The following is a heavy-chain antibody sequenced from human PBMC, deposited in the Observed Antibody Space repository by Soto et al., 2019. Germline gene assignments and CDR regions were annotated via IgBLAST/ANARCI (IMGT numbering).Heavy chain of an antibody. V-gene: IGHV4-59*01. J-gene: IGHJ5*02. CDR3: ARVTAASSWFDP. D-gene: IGHD2-15*01. CDR1: GGSIFSSY. Sequence: SETLSLTCTVSGGSIFSSYWTWIRQPPGKGLEWIGNVYYSGSTNYNPFLKSRITISVDASKNQFSLNLSSVTAADTAVYYCARVTAASSWFDPWGQGTLVTVSS. CDR2: VYYSGST.